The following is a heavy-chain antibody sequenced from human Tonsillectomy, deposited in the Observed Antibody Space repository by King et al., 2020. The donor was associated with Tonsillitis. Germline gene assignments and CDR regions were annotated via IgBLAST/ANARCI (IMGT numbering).Heavy chain of an antibody. CDR1: GYTFTSYG. Sequence: QLVQSGAEVKKPGASVKVSCKASGYTFTSYGISWVRQAPGQGLEWMGWISAYNGNTNYAQKLQGRVTMTKDTSTITAYMELRSLRSDDTAVYYCARDGVITIFGVVIRYDAFDIWGQGTMVTVSS. D-gene: IGHD3-3*01. CDR3: ARDGVITIFGVVIRYDAFDI. J-gene: IGHJ3*02. V-gene: IGHV1-18*01. CDR2: ISAYNGNT.